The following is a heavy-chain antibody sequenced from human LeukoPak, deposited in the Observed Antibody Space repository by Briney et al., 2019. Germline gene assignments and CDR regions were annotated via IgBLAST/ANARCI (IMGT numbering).Heavy chain of an antibody. D-gene: IGHD4-17*01. CDR3: ERTPESDYGTHWYFDR. CDR1: GGSFSAYY. CDR2: IYHSGST. V-gene: IGHV4-34*01. J-gene: IGHJ2*01. Sequence: SETLSLTCAVYGGSFSAYYWSWIRQPPGRGLEWIGEIYHSGSTNYNPSLKSRVTISVDTSKNQFSLKLSSVTAADTAVYYCERTPESDYGTHWYFDRWGRGTQVTVSS.